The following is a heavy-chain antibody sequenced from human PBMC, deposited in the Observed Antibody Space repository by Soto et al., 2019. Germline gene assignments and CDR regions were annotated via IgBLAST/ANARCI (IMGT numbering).Heavy chain of an antibody. J-gene: IGHJ4*01. V-gene: IGHV4-4*02. CDR3: ARDVAMPGESDRFDQ. CDR2: IYHTGLT. Sequence: PSETLSLTCTFSGGSITTNDWWICFLQPPGKGLEWIGEIYHTGLTNYNASLKSRVTMSVDGSKNQFSLMLTSVTAADTAIYYCARDVAMPGESDRFDQWSQGTLVTVSS. D-gene: IGHD2-2*01. CDR1: GGSITTNDW.